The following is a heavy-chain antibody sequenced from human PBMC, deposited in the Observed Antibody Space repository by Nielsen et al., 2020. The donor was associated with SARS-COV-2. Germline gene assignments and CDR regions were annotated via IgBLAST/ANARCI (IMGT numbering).Heavy chain of an antibody. CDR1: GGSMSNSNYY. V-gene: IGHV4-39*01. J-gene: IGHJ4*02. Sequence: SETPSLTFTVSGGSMSNSNYYWGWIRQPPGRGLEWIGGIHYTGSTYYNPSLTSRPTISVDTSKKQFSLRLSYVTAADTAVYYCARQSRWLANFDYWGQGTLVTVSS. CDR2: IHYTGST. D-gene: IGHD6-19*01. CDR3: ARQSRWLANFDY.